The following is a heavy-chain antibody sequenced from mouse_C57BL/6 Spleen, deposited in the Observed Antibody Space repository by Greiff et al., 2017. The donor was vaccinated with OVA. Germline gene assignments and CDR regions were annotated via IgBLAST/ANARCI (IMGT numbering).Heavy chain of an antibody. Sequence: EVKLMESGGGLVQPGGSMKLSCVASGFTFSNYWMNWVRQSPEKGLEWVAQIRLKSDNYATHYAVSVKGRFTISSDDSNSSVYLQMNNLRAEDTGIYYCVTGTLFDYWGQGTTLTVSS. D-gene: IGHD4-1*01. CDR2: IRLKSDNYAT. J-gene: IGHJ2*01. V-gene: IGHV6-3*01. CDR3: VTGTLFDY. CDR1: GFTFSNYW.